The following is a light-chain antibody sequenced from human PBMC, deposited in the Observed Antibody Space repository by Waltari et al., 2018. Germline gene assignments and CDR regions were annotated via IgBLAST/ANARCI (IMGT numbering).Light chain of an antibody. CDR3: ISYTTSDTMI. V-gene: IGLV2-14*03. J-gene: IGLJ2*01. Sequence: QSALTQPASVSGSPGQSITISCPGTSSDVGAYNYVSWYQQHPGKVPNLIIYDVSHRPSGVSFRFSGSKSDNTASLTISGLQAEDEADYYCISYTTSDTMIFGGGTKLTVL. CDR2: DVS. CDR1: SSDVGAYNY.